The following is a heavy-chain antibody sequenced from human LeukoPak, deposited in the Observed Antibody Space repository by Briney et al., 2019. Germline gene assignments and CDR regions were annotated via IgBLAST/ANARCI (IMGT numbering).Heavy chain of an antibody. CDR2: IGKSGTDI. J-gene: IGHJ4*02. V-gene: IGHV3-11*05. Sequence: PGGSLRLSCAASGFTFSDYYMSWIRQAPGKGLEWISYIGKSGTDINYAESVKGRFIISRDNSKNTLYLQMNSLRAEDTAVYYCAREMTIITYSFDSWGQGTLVTVSS. CDR3: AREMTIITYSFDS. CDR1: GFTFSDYY. D-gene: IGHD5-24*01.